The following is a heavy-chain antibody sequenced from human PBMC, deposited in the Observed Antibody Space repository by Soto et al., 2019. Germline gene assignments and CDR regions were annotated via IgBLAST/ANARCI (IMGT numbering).Heavy chain of an antibody. CDR1: GGSISSGGYY. CDR2: IYYSGST. V-gene: IGHV4-31*03. Sequence: SETLSLTCTVSGGSISSGGYYWSWIRQHPGKGLEWIGYIYYSGSTYYNPSLKSRVTISVDTSKNQFSLKLSSVTAADTAVYYCARGVQWLGWVDAFDIWGQGTMVT. J-gene: IGHJ3*02. CDR3: ARGVQWLGWVDAFDI. D-gene: IGHD6-19*01.